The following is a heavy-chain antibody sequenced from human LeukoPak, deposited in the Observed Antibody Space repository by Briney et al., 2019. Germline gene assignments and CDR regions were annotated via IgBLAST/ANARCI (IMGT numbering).Heavy chain of an antibody. CDR1: GFTFNNYW. V-gene: IGHV3-7*01. D-gene: IGHD6-19*01. CDR3: VPGGLAVSGIDY. CDR2: ITPDGSDR. J-gene: IGHJ4*02. Sequence: GGSLRLSCAVSGFTFNNYWMSWVRQAPGKGLEWVANITPDGSDRYYVDSLRGRVTISRDNTKSSLYLQLNSLRAEDTAVYYCVPGGLAVSGIDYWGQGALVTVSS.